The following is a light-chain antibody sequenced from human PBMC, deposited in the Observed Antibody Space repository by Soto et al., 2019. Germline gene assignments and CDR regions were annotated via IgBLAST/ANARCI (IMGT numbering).Light chain of an antibody. CDR2: GAS. J-gene: IGKJ1*01. CDR3: QQYGSSVT. V-gene: IGKV3-20*01. Sequence: IVLTQSPGTLSLSPGERATLSCRASQSVSSSYLALYQQKPGQAARLLIYGASSRATGIPDKFSGGGSGTDFTLTISRLEPEDFAVYYCQQYGSSVTFGQGTKVDIK. CDR1: QSVSSSY.